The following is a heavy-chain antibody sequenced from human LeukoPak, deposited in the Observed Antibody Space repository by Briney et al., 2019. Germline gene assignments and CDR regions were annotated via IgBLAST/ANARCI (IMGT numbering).Heavy chain of an antibody. J-gene: IGHJ4*02. CDR2: IYYSGST. Sequence: NTSETLSLTCTVSGGSISSYYWSWIRQPPGKGLEWIGYIYYSGSTNYNPSLKSRVTISVDTSKNQFSLKLSSVTAADTAVYYCASSAVNSYFDYWGQGTLVTVSS. D-gene: IGHD2-2*01. CDR3: ASSAVNSYFDY. CDR1: GGSISSYY. V-gene: IGHV4-59*01.